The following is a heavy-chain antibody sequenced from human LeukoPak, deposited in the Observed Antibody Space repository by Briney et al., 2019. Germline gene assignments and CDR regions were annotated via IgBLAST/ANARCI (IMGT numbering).Heavy chain of an antibody. J-gene: IGHJ5*02. V-gene: IGHV3-48*04. Sequence: GGSLRLSCAASGFTFSSYSMNWVRQAPGKGLEWVSYISSRGSTTYYADSVQGRFTISRDNAKNSLYLQMNSLRAEDTAVYYCARDISSSLYQGWFDPWGQGTLVTVSS. CDR1: GFTFSSYS. D-gene: IGHD6-13*01. CDR3: ARDISSSLYQGWFDP. CDR2: ISSRGSTT.